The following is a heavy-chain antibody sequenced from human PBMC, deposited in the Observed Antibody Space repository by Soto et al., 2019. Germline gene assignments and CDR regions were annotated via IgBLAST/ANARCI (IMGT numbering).Heavy chain of an antibody. CDR3: ARDHYGGSYHFDY. J-gene: IGHJ4*02. V-gene: IGHV1-69*08. Sequence: QVQLVQSGAEVKKPGSSVKVSCRGSGGTFNTYTISWVRQAPGQGLEWMGRIIPIRGITNYAQKFQGRVTVTADKSTSTAYLELSSLRSEDTALYYCARDHYGGSYHFDYWGQGSLVTVSS. CDR2: IIPIRGIT. CDR1: GGTFNTYT. D-gene: IGHD1-26*01.